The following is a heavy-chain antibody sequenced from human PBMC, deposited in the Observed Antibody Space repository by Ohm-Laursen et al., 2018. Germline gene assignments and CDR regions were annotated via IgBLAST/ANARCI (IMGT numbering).Heavy chain of an antibody. D-gene: IGHD3-3*01. CDR3: ARIGDLDDFWSGPDAFDI. CDR2: MKLGGIEK. CDR1: GFTFSRYW. J-gene: IGHJ3*02. V-gene: IGHV3-7*01. Sequence: SLRLSCAASGFTFSRYWMTWVRQAPGKGLGWVAYMKLGGIEKYYLDSVKGRFTISRDNTKNSLYLQMNSLRTEDTAVYYCARIGDLDDFWSGPDAFDIWGQGTMVTVSS.